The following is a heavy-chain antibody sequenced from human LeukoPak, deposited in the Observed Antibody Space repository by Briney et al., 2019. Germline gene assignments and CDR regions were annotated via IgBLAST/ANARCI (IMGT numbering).Heavy chain of an antibody. D-gene: IGHD6-19*01. J-gene: IGHJ5*02. CDR3: ARQAEYSSGWTNNWFDP. V-gene: IGHV4-59*02. Sequence: SETLSLTCTVSGGSVSSYYWSWIRQPPEKGLEWIGYMYPGGSTNYNPSLKSRGTISVDTSKNQISLKLSSVTAADTAVYYCARQAEYSSGWTNNWFDPWGPGSLVTVSS. CDR1: GGSVSSYY. CDR2: MYPGGST.